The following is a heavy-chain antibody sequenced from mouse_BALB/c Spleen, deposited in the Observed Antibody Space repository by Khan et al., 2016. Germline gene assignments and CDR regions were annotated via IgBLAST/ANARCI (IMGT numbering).Heavy chain of an antibody. J-gene: IGHJ1*01. CDR2: VNPYNDGT. Sequence: VRLQQSGPELVKPGASVKMSCKASGYTFTNYVIHWVKQRPGQGLECIGYVNPYNDGTKYNEKFKGKATLTSDKSSSTAYMELSSLTSEDSAVYYCARKGTYYGYDAFDVWGAGTTVTVSS. CDR3: ARKGTYYGYDAFDV. D-gene: IGHD2-14*01. V-gene: IGHV1S136*01. CDR1: GYTFTNYV.